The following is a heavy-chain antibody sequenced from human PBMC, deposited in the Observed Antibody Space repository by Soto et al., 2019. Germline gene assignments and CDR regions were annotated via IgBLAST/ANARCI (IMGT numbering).Heavy chain of an antibody. Sequence: GGSLRLSCAASGFTFSSYGMHWVRQAPGKGLEWVAVISYDGSNKYYADSVKGRFTISRDNSKNTLYLQMNSLRAEDTAVYYCAKGGGENYYYYYMDVWGKGTTVTVSS. D-gene: IGHD3-10*01. CDR1: GFTFSSYG. V-gene: IGHV3-30*18. CDR3: AKGGGENYYYYYMDV. CDR2: ISYDGSNK. J-gene: IGHJ6*03.